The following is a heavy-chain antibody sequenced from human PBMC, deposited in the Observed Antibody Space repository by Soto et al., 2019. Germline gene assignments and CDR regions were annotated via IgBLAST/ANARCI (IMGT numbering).Heavy chain of an antibody. CDR3: ARVHLLLWSAYP. J-gene: IGHJ5*02. CDR1: GGTFSSYA. Sequence: SVKVSCKASGGTFSSYAISWVRQAPGQGLEWMGGIIPIFGTANYAQKFQGRVTITADESTSTAYMELSSLRSEDTAVYYCARVHLLLWSAYPWGQGTLVTVSS. D-gene: IGHD3-10*01. CDR2: IIPIFGTA. V-gene: IGHV1-69*13.